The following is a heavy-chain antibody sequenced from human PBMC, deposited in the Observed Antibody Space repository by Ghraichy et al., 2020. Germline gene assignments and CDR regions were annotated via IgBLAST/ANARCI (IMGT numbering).Heavy chain of an antibody. D-gene: IGHD3-10*01. V-gene: IGHV4-4*02. J-gene: IGHJ4*02. CDR3: ARYLVREVYYFDY. Sequence: SETLSLTCAVSGASISSNNWWSWVRQPPGKGLEWIGEIYHSGSTNYNPSLKSRVTISVDKSKNQFSLKLSSVTAADTAVYYCARYLVREVYYFDYWGQGTLVTVSS. CDR1: GASISSNNW. CDR2: IYHSGST.